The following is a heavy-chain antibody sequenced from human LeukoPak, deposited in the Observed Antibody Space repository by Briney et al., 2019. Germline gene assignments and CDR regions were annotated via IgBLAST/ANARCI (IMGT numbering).Heavy chain of an antibody. CDR2: VSSDGTT. CDR1: GDSVTSDY. D-gene: IGHD2-8*02. J-gene: IGHJ4*02. Sequence: PSETLSLTCSVSGDSVTSDYWSWIRQPPGKGLEWIGSVSSDGTTNYTPSLRGRVIMSVDTAKNHISLSLTSLTAADTAIYYCARLDCTGDGCYNHWGQGTLVTVSS. CDR3: ARLDCTGDGCYNH. V-gene: IGHV4-59*08.